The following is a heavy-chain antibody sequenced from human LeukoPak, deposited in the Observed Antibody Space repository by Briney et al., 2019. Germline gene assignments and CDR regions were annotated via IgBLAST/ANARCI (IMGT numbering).Heavy chain of an antibody. D-gene: IGHD6-25*01. CDR1: EFTFSSYA. CDR2: ISFDGNNE. V-gene: IGHV3-30-3*01. CDR3: ANIIRKYTSGYYYFDS. Sequence: PGGSLRLSCAASEFTFSSYAMHWVRQAPGKGLEWVAAISFDGNNEYYADSVRGRFTISRDNSKNTLYLQMNSLRAEDTAVYCCANIIRKYTSGYYYFDSWGQGTLVTVSS. J-gene: IGHJ4*02.